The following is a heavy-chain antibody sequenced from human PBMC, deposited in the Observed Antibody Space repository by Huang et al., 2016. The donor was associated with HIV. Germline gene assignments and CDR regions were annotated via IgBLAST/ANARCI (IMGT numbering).Heavy chain of an antibody. CDR1: GFTVSSNY. CDR2: IHNGGNT. D-gene: IGHD2-21*02. J-gene: IGHJ3*02. CDR3: AREFCGGDCFRSRDAFDI. Sequence: EVQLVESGGGLIQPGGSLRLSCAVSGFTVSSNYMSWVRQAPGKGLEVFSVIHNGGNTYYADSVKGRFAISRDNFKNTLYLQMNSLRAEDTAVYYCAREFCGGDCFRSRDAFDIWGQGTMVTVAS. V-gene: IGHV3-53*01.